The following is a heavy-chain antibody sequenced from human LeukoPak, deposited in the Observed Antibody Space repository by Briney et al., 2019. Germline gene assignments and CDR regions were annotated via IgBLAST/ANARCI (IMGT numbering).Heavy chain of an antibody. CDR2: TNPSSRGT. CDR1: GGTFSSYA. CDR3: ARDHGTVPAANSPDY. D-gene: IGHD2-2*01. Sequence: ASVKVSCKASGGTFSSYAISWVRQAPGQGLEWMGWTNPSSRGTNYAQKFQGRFTVTSDASISTAYMELHNLRSDDTAVYFCARDHGTVPAANSPDYWGQGTLVTVSS. J-gene: IGHJ4*02. V-gene: IGHV1-2*02.